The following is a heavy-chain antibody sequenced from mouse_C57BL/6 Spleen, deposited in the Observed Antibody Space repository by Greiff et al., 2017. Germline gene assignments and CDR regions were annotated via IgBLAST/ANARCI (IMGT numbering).Heavy chain of an antibody. V-gene: IGHV1-22*01. J-gene: IGHJ4*01. CDR3: ASGGDDAYAMDY. Sequence: VQLQQSGPELVKPGASVKMSCKASGYTFTAYHMPWVKQSHGKSLEWIGTINPNNGGTSYNQKFKGKATLTGNKSSSTAYMELRSLTSEESAVYYCASGGDDAYAMDYWGQGTSVTVSS. CDR2: INPNNGGT. CDR1: GYTFTAYH. D-gene: IGHD2-2*01.